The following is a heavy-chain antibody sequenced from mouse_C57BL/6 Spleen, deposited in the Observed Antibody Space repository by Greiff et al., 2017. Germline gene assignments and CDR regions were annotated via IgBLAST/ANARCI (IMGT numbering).Heavy chain of an antibody. CDR1: GYTFTSYW. CDR2: IDPSDSYT. Sequence: QVQLQQPGAELVKPGASVKLSCKASGYTFTSYWMQWVKQRPGQGLEWIGEIDPSDSYTNYNQKFKGKATMTVDTSSSTAYMQLSSLTSEDSAVYYCAGTFAAGGYFDVWGTGTTVTVSS. CDR3: AGTFAAGGYFDV. J-gene: IGHJ1*03. V-gene: IGHV1-50*01. D-gene: IGHD2-14*01.